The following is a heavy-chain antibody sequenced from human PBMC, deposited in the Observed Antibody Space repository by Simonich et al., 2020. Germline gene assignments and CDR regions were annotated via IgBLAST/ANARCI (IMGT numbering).Heavy chain of an antibody. J-gene: IGHJ2*01. CDR1: GGSFSGYY. Sequence: QVQLQQWGAGLLKPSETLSLTCAVYGGSFSGYYWSWLRQPPGKGLEWIGEINHNGSTNNTPTHKNRVPISVDTSKNQFSLKLSSVTAADTAVYYCARRANWNWYFDLWGRGTLVTVSS. D-gene: IGHD1-1*01. V-gene: IGHV4-34*01. CDR3: ARRANWNWYFDL. CDR2: INHNGST.